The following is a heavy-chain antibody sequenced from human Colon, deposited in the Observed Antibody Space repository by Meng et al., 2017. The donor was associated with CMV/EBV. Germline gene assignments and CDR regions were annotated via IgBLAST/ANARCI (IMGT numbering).Heavy chain of an antibody. CDR2: IKHDGGVT. CDR1: EFIFSSYW. D-gene: IGHD3-10*01. CDR3: VRDGSGVSGPDFYLFGMDV. J-gene: IGHJ6*02. V-gene: IGHV3-7*03. Sequence: GESLKISCVASEFIFSSYWMSWVRQAPGKGLEWVATIKHDGGVTYYADSVKGRFTISRDRVSNSLHLQMHSLRAEDTAIYYCVRDGSGVSGPDFYLFGMDVWGQGTTVTVSS.